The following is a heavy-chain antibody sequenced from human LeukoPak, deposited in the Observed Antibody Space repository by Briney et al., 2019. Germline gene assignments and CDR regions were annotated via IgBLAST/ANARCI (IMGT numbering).Heavy chain of an antibody. CDR3: ARERDRGTDVADHFDH. V-gene: IGHV3-30-3*01. CDR1: GFTFTDFI. D-gene: IGHD6-19*01. J-gene: IGHJ4*02. Sequence: GGSLRLSCEPSGFTFTDFILHWVRQAPGKGLKWVAGCTVNEGIIIYADSVKGRFTISRDNSENTVYLQMNSLRAEDTAIYYCARERDRGTDVADHFDHWGQGTLVTVSS. CDR2: CTVNEGII.